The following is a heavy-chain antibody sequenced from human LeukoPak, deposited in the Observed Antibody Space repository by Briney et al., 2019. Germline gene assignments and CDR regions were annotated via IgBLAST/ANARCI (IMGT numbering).Heavy chain of an antibody. V-gene: IGHV3-11*04. Sequence: GGSLRLSCAASGFTFSDYYMSWIRQAPGKGLEWVSYISSSGSTIYYADSVKGRFTISRDNAKNSLYLQMNSLRAEDTAVYYWARDRWNYDFWNGNYSEAGGGPDYWGQGTLVTVSS. CDR2: ISSSGSTI. CDR3: ARDRWNYDFWNGNYSEAGGGPDY. J-gene: IGHJ4*02. D-gene: IGHD3-3*01. CDR1: GFTFSDYY.